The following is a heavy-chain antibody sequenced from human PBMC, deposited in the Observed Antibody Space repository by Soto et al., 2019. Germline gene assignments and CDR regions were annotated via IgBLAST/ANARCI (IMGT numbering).Heavy chain of an antibody. CDR1: GGSFSGYY. Sequence: SETLSLTCAVYGGSFSGYYWSWIRQPPGKGLEWIGEINHSGSTNYNPSLKSRVTISVDTSKNQFSLKLSSVTAADTAVYYCARGWCSGLNRYGYVPFDYWGQGSVLTVSS. V-gene: IGHV4-34*01. CDR2: INHSGST. J-gene: IGHJ4*02. CDR3: ARGWCSGLNRYGYVPFDY. D-gene: IGHD5-18*01.